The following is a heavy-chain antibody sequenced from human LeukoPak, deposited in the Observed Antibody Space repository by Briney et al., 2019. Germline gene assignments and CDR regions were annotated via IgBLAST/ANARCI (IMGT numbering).Heavy chain of an antibody. V-gene: IGHV3-7*03. CDR3: GRDMDV. CDR2: IKQDGSEK. J-gene: IGHJ6*02. CDR1: GFTFSSYW. Sequence: GGSLRLSCAASGFTFSSYWMSWVHQAPGEGLQWVANIKQDGSEKYYVGSVKGRFTVSRDNAKNSLYLQMNSLRTEDTAVYYCGRDMDVWGQGTTVTVSS.